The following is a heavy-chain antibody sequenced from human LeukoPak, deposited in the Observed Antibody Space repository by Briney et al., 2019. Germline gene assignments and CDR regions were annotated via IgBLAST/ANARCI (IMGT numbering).Heavy chain of an antibody. J-gene: IGHJ4*02. D-gene: IGHD2-21*02. CDR3: AKEVDCPSDCLFFHS. CDR1: GFTFDRFT. Sequence: GGSLRLSCAASGFTFDRFTIHWVRQTPGKGLEWVSLINRRGHTFYADSVKGRFTISRDNTRNSVFLQMNSLRPEDTALYHCAKEVDCPSDCLFFHSWGQGTLVTVSS. V-gene: IGHV3-43*01. CDR2: INRRGHT.